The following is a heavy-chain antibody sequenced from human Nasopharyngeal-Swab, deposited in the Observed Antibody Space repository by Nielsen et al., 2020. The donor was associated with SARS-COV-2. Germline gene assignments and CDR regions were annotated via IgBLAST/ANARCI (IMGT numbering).Heavy chain of an antibody. CDR2: ISTTSSSI. V-gene: IGHV3-48*01. D-gene: IGHD2-2*01. J-gene: IGHJ4*02. CDR3: AKVAGAMPENDH. Sequence: GESLKISCAGSAFTFSHYAMSWVRQAPGKGLEWVAYISTTSSSIYYADSVRGRFTISRDNAKNLLYLEMNSLRVEDTAVYFCAKVAGAMPENDHWGQGTLVTVSS. CDR1: AFTFSHYA.